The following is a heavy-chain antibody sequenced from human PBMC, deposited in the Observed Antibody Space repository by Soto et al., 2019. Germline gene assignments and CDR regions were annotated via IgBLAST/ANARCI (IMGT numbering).Heavy chain of an antibody. CDR3: ARDAGYSYGPFDY. CDR1: GFTFSSYS. CDR2: ISSSSSTI. V-gene: IGHV3-48*02. D-gene: IGHD5-18*01. Sequence: EVQLVESGGGLVQPGGSLRLSCAASGFTFSSYSMNWVRQAPGKGLEWVSYISSSSSTIYYADSVKGRFTISRDNAKNSLYLQMNSLRDGDTAVYYCARDAGYSYGPFDYWGQGTLVTVSS. J-gene: IGHJ4*02.